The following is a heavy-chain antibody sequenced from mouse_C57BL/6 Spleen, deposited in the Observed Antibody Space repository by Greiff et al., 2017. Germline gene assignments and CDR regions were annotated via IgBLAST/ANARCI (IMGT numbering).Heavy chain of an antibody. CDR1: GYAFSSSW. D-gene: IGHD2-2*01. CDR2: IYPGDGDT. Sequence: VQLQQSGPELVKPGASVKISCKASGYAFSSSWMNWVKQRPGKGLEWIGRIYPGDGDTNYNGKFKGKATLTADKSSSTAYMQLSSLTSEDSAVYFCARRGGYGDYFDYWGQGTTLTVSS. J-gene: IGHJ2*01. CDR3: ARRGGYGDYFDY. V-gene: IGHV1-82*01.